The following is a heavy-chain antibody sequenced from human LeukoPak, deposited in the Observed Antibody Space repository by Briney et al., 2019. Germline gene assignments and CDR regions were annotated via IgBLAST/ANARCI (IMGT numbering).Heavy chain of an antibody. Sequence: SQTLSLTCAISGGSFSSNSAAWNWIRQSPGRGLEWLGRTYYRSKWFNDYAVSVKSRILIDPDTSKNQFSLQLNSVTPEDTAVYYCARGGSGGRAFDIWGQGTMVTVSS. V-gene: IGHV6-1*01. CDR3: ARGGSGGRAFDI. J-gene: IGHJ3*02. CDR1: GGSFSSNSAA. CDR2: TYYRSKWFN. D-gene: IGHD3-10*01.